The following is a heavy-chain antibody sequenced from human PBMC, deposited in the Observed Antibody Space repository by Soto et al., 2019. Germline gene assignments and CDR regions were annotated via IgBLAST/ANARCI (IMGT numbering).Heavy chain of an antibody. V-gene: IGHV1-58*01. CDR1: GGTFTGSA. Sequence: ASVKVSCKASGGTFTGSAVQWVRQARGQRLEWIGWIVVGSGNTNYAQKFQERVTITRDMSTSTAYMELSSLRSEDTAVYYCAADRGYCTNGVCYGYYYYGMDVWGQGTTVTVSS. CDR3: AADRGYCTNGVCYGYYYYGMDV. CDR2: IVVGSGNT. J-gene: IGHJ6*02. D-gene: IGHD2-8*01.